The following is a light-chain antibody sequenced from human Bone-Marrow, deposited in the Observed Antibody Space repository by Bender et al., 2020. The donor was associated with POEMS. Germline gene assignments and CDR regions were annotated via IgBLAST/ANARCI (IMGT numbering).Light chain of an antibody. V-gene: IGLV2-11*01. Sequence: QSALTQPASVSGSPGQSITISCTGTRSDVGRYNYVSWYQQHPGKAPKLIIYDVTQRPSGVPDRFSGSKSGNTASLTISGLQGDDEAVYFCCSYAGKYVFGSGTKVTVL. CDR2: DVT. CDR1: RSDVGRYNY. CDR3: CSYAGKYV. J-gene: IGLJ1*01.